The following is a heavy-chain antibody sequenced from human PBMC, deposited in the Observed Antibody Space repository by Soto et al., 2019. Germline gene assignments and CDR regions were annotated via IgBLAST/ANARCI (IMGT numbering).Heavy chain of an antibody. CDR2: INAANGDT. D-gene: IGHD3-10*01. J-gene: IGHJ4*02. Sequence: ASVKVSCKASGYTFTSYAMHWVRQAPGQRLEWMGWINAANGDTGYSQKFQGRVTLTRDTSASTAYMELSSLRSEDTAVYYCARKDYYGSGIYYFDYWGQGTLVTVSS. CDR1: GYTFTSYA. CDR3: ARKDYYGSGIYYFDY. V-gene: IGHV1-3*01.